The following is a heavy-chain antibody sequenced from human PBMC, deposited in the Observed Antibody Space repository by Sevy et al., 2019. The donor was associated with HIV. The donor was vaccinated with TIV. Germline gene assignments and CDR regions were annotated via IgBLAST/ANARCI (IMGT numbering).Heavy chain of an antibody. J-gene: IGHJ4*02. Sequence: GGSLRLSCAASGFTVSSNYMSWVRQAPGKGLEWVSVIYSGGSTYYADSVKGRFTISRDNSKNTLYLQMNSLRAEDTAVYYCASLADPGGMGSVNWGQGTLVTVSS. CDR2: IYSGGST. CDR3: ASLADPGGMGSVN. CDR1: GFTVSSNY. V-gene: IGHV3-53*01. D-gene: IGHD4-17*01.